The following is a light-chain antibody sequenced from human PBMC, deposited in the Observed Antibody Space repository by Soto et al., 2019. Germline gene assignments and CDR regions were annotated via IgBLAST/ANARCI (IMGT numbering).Light chain of an antibody. CDR3: QQSFSTPYT. J-gene: IGKJ2*01. CDR2: KAS. V-gene: IGKV1-5*03. CDR1: QTISSW. Sequence: DIQMTQSPSTLSGSVGDRVTITCRASQTISSWLAWYQQKPGKAPKLLIYKASTLKSGVPSRFSGSGSGTEFTLTISSLQPDDFATYFCQQSFSTPYTFGQGTKVEI.